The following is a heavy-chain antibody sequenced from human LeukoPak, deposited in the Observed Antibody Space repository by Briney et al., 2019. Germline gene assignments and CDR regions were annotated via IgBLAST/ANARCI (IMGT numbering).Heavy chain of an antibody. CDR3: ARVGCTNGVCYNFDY. V-gene: IGHV4-59*08. Sequence: SETLSLTCTASGGSISSYYWSWIRQPPGKELEWIGYIYYSGSTNYNPSLKSRVTISVDTSKNQFSLKLSSVTAADTAVYYCARVGCTNGVCYNFDYWGQGTLVTVSS. CDR1: GGSISSYY. CDR2: IYYSGST. D-gene: IGHD2-8*01. J-gene: IGHJ4*02.